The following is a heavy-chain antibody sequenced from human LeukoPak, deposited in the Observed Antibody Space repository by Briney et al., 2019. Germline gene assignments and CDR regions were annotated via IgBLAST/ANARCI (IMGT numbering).Heavy chain of an antibody. CDR1: GGSFSGYY. Sequence: SETLSLTCAVYGGSFSGYYWSWIRQPPGKGLEWIGEINHSGSTNYNPSLKSRATISVDTSKNQFSLKLSSVTAADTVVYYCARWAIAAAGSYFYWGQGTLVTVSS. CDR2: INHSGST. V-gene: IGHV4-34*01. J-gene: IGHJ4*02. CDR3: ARWAIAAAGSYFY. D-gene: IGHD6-13*01.